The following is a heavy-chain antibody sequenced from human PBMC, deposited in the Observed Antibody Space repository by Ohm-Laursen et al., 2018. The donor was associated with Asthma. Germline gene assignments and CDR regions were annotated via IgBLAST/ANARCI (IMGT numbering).Heavy chain of an antibody. CDR2: IYHSGTT. V-gene: IGHV4-30-4*01. J-gene: IGHJ4*02. Sequence: TLSLTCTVSGGSISSGDYYWSWIRQPPGKGLEWVGYIYHSGTTYYKSSLQSRVTISVDTSKNQFSLKLTSVTAADTAVYFCARANYYYASTGYYFFDYWGQGSLVTVSS. CDR3: ARANYYYASTGYYFFDY. D-gene: IGHD3-22*01. CDR1: GGSISSGDYY.